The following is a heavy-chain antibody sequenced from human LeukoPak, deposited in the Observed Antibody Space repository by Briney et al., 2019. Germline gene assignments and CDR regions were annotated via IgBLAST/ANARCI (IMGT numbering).Heavy chain of an antibody. V-gene: IGHV4-59*01. D-gene: IGHD1-26*01. J-gene: IGHJ4*02. Sequence: PSETLSLTCTVSGGSISNSFWSWIRQPPGKGVEWIAYIYYTGNTKYNPSLKSRVTISVDTSKNQFSLRLSSVTAADTAVYYCARDSGSSPTFDYWGKGTLVTVSS. CDR3: ARDSGSSPTFDY. CDR2: IYYTGNT. CDR1: GGSISNSF.